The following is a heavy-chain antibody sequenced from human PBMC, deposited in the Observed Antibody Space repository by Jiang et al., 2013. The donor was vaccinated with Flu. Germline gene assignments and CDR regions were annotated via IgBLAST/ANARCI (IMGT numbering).Heavy chain of an antibody. CDR3: ARGVVVVAASFDY. J-gene: IGHJ4*02. D-gene: IGHD2-15*01. CDR1: GYTFTSYA. CDR2: INAGNGNT. Sequence: SGAEVKKPGASVKVSCKASGYTFTSYAMHWVRQAPGQRLEWMGWINAGNGNTKYSQKFQGRVTITRDTSASTAYMELSSLRSEDTAVYYCARGVVVVAASFDYWGQGTLVTVSS. V-gene: IGHV1-3*01.